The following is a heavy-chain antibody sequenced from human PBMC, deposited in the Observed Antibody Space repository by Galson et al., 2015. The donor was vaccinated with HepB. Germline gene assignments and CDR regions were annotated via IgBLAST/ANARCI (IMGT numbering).Heavy chain of an antibody. V-gene: IGHV3-9*01. Sequence: SLRLSCAASGFTFDDYAMHWVRQAPGKGLEWVSGISWNSGSIGYADSVKGRFTISRDNAKNSLYLQMNSLRAEDTALYYCAKDIGGATEDSSGYGAFDIWGQGTMVTVSS. CDR1: GFTFDDYA. CDR3: AKDIGGATEDSSGYGAFDI. J-gene: IGHJ3*02. CDR2: ISWNSGSI. D-gene: IGHD3-22*01.